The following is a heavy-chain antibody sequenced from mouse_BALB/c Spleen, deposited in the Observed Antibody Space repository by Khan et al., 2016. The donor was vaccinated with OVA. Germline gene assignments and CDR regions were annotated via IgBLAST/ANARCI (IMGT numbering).Heavy chain of an antibody. Sequence: EVELVESGGGLVKPGGSLKLSCAASGFAFSSYDMSWVRQTPEKRLDWVAYISSGGDTTYYPDTVKGRFTVSRANAKNTLYLQMRSLRLEDTSMYLGVSLHYYGSNYYFDYWGKGINLTVAS. V-gene: IGHV5-12-1*01. CDR3: VSLHYYGSNYYFDY. D-gene: IGHD1-1*01. CDR1: GFAFSSYD. CDR2: ISSGGDTT. J-gene: IGHJ2*01.